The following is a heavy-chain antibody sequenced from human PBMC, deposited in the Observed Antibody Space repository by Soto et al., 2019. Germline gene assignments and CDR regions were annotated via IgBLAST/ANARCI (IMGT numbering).Heavy chain of an antibody. Sequence: PGESLKISCKGSGFSFTNYWIGWVRQMPGKGLEWMGIIYPGDSDTRYSPSFQGQVTISADKSISTAYLQWSSLKASDTAMYYCTRQVQNWFDPWAQGTLVTVSS. CDR2: IYPGDSDT. V-gene: IGHV5-51*01. J-gene: IGHJ5*02. CDR1: GFSFTNYW. D-gene: IGHD1-1*01. CDR3: TRQVQNWFDP.